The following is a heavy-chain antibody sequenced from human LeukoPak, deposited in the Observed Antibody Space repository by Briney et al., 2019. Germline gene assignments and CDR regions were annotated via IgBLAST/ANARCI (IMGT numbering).Heavy chain of an antibody. CDR1: GFTFSDHY. CDR3: AKRVAAAGRTYYFDY. V-gene: IGHV3-23*01. Sequence: GGSLRLSCAASGFTFSDHYMIWLRQAPGKGLEWVSVIGTTISDKYYADSGKGRFAISRDNSKNTVYLQLNSLRVEDTAVYYCAKRVAAAGRTYYFDYWGQGTVVIVSS. J-gene: IGHJ4*02. D-gene: IGHD6-13*01. CDR2: IGTTISDK.